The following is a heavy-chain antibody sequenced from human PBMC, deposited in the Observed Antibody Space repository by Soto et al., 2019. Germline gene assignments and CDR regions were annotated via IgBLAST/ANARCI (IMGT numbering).Heavy chain of an antibody. V-gene: IGHV3-23*01. Sequence: GGSLRLSCAASGFTFSSYAMSWVRQAPGNGLEWVSAISVSGGSTYYADSVKGRFTISRDNSKNTLYLQMNSLRAEDTAVYYCAKDRSSGNDAFDIWGQGTMVTVSS. CDR1: GFTFSSYA. J-gene: IGHJ3*02. CDR3: AKDRSSGNDAFDI. D-gene: IGHD2-15*01. CDR2: ISVSGGST.